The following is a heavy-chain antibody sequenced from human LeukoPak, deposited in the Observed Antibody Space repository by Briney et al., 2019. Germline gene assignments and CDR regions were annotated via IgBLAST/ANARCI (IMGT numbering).Heavy chain of an antibody. D-gene: IGHD3-10*01. J-gene: IGHJ4*02. V-gene: IGHV4-30-4*01. CDR1: GGSISSGDYY. CDR3: ARAEALWFGFDY. Sequence: PSETLSLTCTVSGGSISSGDYYWSWIRQPPGKGLEWIGYIYYSGSTYYNPSLKSRVTISVDTSKNQFPLKLSSVTAADTAVYYCARAEALWFGFDYWGQGTLVTVSS. CDR2: IYYSGST.